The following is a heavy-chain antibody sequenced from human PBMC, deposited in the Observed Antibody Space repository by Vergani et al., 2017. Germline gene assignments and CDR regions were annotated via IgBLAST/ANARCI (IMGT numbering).Heavy chain of an antibody. CDR3: AKGPGPYSSGWYSY. J-gene: IGHJ4*02. CDR2: IRSKAYGGTT. V-gene: IGHV3-49*03. Sequence: EVQLVESGGGLVQPGRSLRLSCTASGFTFGDYAMSWFRQAPGKGLEWVGFIRSKAYGGTTEYAAPVKGRFTISRDNSKNTLYLQMNSLRAEDTAVYYCAKGPGPYSSGWYSYWGQGTLVTVSS. D-gene: IGHD6-19*01. CDR1: GFTFGDYA.